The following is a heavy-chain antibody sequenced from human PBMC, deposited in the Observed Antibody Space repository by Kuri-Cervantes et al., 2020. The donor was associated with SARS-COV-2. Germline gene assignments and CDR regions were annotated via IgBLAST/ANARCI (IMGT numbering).Heavy chain of an antibody. D-gene: IGHD1-1*01. J-gene: IGHJ4*02. CDR2: IYGSGERT. CDR3: AKDGYNWGDYFDY. CDR1: GFTFSSYA. Sequence: GESLKISCAASGFTFSSYAMAWVRQAPGKGLEWVSSIYGSGERTYYADSVKGRFTVSRDNLRNTLYLEMNSLRAEDTALYFCAKDGYNWGDYFDYWGQGTLVTVSS. V-gene: IGHV3-23*01.